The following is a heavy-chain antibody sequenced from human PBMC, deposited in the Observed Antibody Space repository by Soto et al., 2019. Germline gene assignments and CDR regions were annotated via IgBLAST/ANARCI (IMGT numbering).Heavy chain of an antibody. D-gene: IGHD2-2*01. J-gene: IGHJ1*01. CDR1: GYTFRTSG. Sequence: QVQVLQSGPEVKRPGASVTVSCKNSGYTFRTSGISWVRQAPGQGLEWVGWIRPDNGTRKSAQRPQVRVTLTTDTSASTAYMELRSLTSDDTARYYCARDTESNRYHDWGQGTLVTVSS. CDR3: ARDTESNRYHD. V-gene: IGHV1-18*01. CDR2: IRPDNGTR.